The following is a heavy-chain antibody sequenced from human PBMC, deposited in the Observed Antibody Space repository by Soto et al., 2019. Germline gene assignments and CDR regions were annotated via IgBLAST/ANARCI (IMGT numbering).Heavy chain of an antibody. J-gene: IGHJ6*02. CDR3: ARDPKQQLVLYGMDV. D-gene: IGHD6-13*01. CDR1: GFTFSSYA. Sequence: GGSLRLSCAASGFTFSSYAMHWVRQAPGKWLEWVAVISYDGSNKYYADSVKGRFTISRDNSKNTLYLQMNSLRAEDTAVYYCARDPKQQLVLYGMDVRGQGTTVNVSS. CDR2: ISYDGSNK. V-gene: IGHV3-30-3*01.